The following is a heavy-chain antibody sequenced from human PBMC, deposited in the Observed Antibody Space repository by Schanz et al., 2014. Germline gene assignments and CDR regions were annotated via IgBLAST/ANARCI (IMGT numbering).Heavy chain of an antibody. CDR3: ARRSVSPSGNSYGYVVAWFDP. D-gene: IGHD5-18*01. Sequence: QVQLQESGPGLVKPSGTLSLTCAVSGGSISSSNWWSWVRQPPGKGLEWIGEIYHSGSTNYKPSLKRRVPISADKSKNQFPLKLRSVTAADTAVYYCARRSVSPSGNSYGYVVAWFDPWGQGTLVTVSS. V-gene: IGHV4-4*02. CDR2: IYHSGST. CDR1: GGSISSSNW. J-gene: IGHJ5*02.